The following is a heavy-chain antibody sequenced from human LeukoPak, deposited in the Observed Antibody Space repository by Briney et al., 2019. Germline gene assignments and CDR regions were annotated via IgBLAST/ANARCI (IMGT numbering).Heavy chain of an antibody. V-gene: IGHV3-23*01. CDR3: AKDPITLKLVLRNTDSDY. J-gene: IGHJ4*02. CDR1: GFSFSTYG. Sequence: PGGSLLLSCAASGFSFSTYGMSWVRPAPGKGLEWVSGISSSGVTTLYADSVKGRFTISRDNSRNTLYLQMNSLRAEDTAVYYCAKDPITLKLVLRNTDSDYWGQGTLVTVSS. CDR2: ISSSGVTT. D-gene: IGHD3-22*01.